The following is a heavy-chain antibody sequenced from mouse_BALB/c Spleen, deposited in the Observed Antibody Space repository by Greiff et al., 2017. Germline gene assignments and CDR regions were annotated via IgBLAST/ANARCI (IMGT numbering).Heavy chain of an antibody. CDR2: IWAGGST. CDR1: GFSLTSYG. CDR3: ARGISPYYYAMDY. J-gene: IGHJ4*01. V-gene: IGHV2-9*02. Sequence: QVQLKESGPGLVAPSQSLSITCTVSGFSLTSYGVHWVRQPPGKGLEWLGVIWAGGSTNYNSALMSRLSISKDNSKSQVFLKMNSLQTDDTAMYYCARGISPYYYAMDYWGQGTSVTVSS.